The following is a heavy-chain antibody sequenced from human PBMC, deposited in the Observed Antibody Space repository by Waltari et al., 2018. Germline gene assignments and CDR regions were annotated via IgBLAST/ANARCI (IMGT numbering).Heavy chain of an antibody. CDR2: ISSSSSYI. CDR3: ARDRLAAAGTADYYYYGMDV. J-gene: IGHJ6*02. V-gene: IGHV3-21*01. D-gene: IGHD6-13*01. CDR1: GFTFSSYS. Sequence: EVQLVESGGGLVKPGGSLRLSCAASGFTFSSYSMNWVRQAPGKGLEWVSSISSSSSYIYYADSVKGRFTISRDNAKNSLYLQMNSLRAEDTAVYYCARDRLAAAGTADYYYYGMDVWGQGTTVIVSS.